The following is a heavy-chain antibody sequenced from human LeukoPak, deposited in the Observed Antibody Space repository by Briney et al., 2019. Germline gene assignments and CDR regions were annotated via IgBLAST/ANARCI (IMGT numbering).Heavy chain of an antibody. D-gene: IGHD4-17*01. CDR2: INQDGSEK. J-gene: IGHJ4*02. CDR1: FNLNYHW. Sequence: GSLRLFRCGPWFNLNYHWVGLVRPASGKGLEWVANINQDGSEKYYVDSVKGRFTISRDNAKNSLYLQMNSLRAEDTAVYYCARDYGDYWGQGTLVTVSS. V-gene: IGHV3-7*01. CDR3: ARDYGDY.